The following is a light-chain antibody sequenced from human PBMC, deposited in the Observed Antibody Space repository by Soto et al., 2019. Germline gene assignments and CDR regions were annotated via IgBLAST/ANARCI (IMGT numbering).Light chain of an antibody. CDR1: RSDVGGYNY. CDR2: DVS. CDR3: SSYTSSSTLDV. Sequence: QSALTQPASVSGSPGQSITISCTGTRSDVGGYNYVSWYQQHPGKAPKLMIYDVSNRPSGVSNRFSGSKSGNTASLTISGLQAEDKADYYCSSYTSSSTLDVFGTGTKLTVL. J-gene: IGLJ1*01. V-gene: IGLV2-14*01.